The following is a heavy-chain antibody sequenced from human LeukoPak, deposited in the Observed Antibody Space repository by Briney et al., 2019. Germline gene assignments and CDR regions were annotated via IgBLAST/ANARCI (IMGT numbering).Heavy chain of an antibody. D-gene: IGHD3-22*01. CDR1: GFTFSSYA. Sequence: GGSLRLSCAASGFTFSSYAMSWVRQAPGKGLEWVGRIKRKSDGGTTDYAAPVKGRFTISRDDSKNTLYLQMNSLKTEDTAVYYCTSGAMLVSWGQGTLVTVSS. CDR2: IKRKSDGGTT. CDR3: TSGAMLVS. J-gene: IGHJ5*02. V-gene: IGHV3-15*01.